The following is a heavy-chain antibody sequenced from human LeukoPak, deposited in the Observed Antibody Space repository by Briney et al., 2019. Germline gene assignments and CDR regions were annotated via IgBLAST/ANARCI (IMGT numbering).Heavy chain of an antibody. CDR1: GGSFSGYY. J-gene: IGHJ5*02. Sequence: KSSETLSLTCAVYGGSFSGYYWNWIRQPPGKGLEWIGEINHSGGTNYNPSLKSRVTISLDTSKNQFSLHLSSVTAADTAVYYCARFTGLDGAAGYSSKWSFDPWGQGTLVTVSS. D-gene: IGHD6-13*01. V-gene: IGHV4-34*01. CDR3: ARFTGLDGAAGYSSKWSFDP. CDR2: INHSGGT.